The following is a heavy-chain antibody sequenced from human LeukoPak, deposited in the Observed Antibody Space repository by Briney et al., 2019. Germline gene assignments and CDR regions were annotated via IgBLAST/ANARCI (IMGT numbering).Heavy chain of an antibody. V-gene: IGHV3-66*01. Sequence: GGSLRLSCAASGFTVSSNYMSWVRQAPGKGLEWVSVIYSGGSTYYADSVKGRFTISRDNSKNTLYLQMNSLRAEDTAVYYCAKDSGSSSLYYYYYMDVWGKGTTVTVSS. CDR1: GFTVSSNY. J-gene: IGHJ6*03. CDR2: IYSGGST. D-gene: IGHD6-6*01. CDR3: AKDSGSSSLYYYYYMDV.